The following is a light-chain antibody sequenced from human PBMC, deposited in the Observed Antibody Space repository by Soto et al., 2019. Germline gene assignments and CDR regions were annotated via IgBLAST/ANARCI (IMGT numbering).Light chain of an antibody. V-gene: IGKV3-15*01. J-gene: IGKJ2*03. Sequence: EIVMTQSPATLSVSPGERATLSCRASQSISTEVPWYQQKPCQPPRLLIYSASTRATGVPAAFTGSGSGSEFTFTVRGLQGEDYAVYSCQQGHNWAVSFGQGTRLEI. CDR1: QSISTE. CDR3: QQGHNWAVS. CDR2: SAS.